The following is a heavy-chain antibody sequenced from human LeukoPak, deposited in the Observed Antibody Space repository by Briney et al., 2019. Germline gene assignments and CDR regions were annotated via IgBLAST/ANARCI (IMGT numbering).Heavy chain of an antibody. CDR3: ARDGQLQDGFDI. D-gene: IGHD2-2*01. J-gene: IGHJ3*02. CDR1: GFTFSRYS. V-gene: IGHV3-21*01. CDR2: INNSSSYK. Sequence: GGSLRVSCPASGFTFSRYSMNGVRQPPAKGLAGVSSINNSSSYKYYPHTLKGRFTISRDNDKNSLYLQMNSLRAEDTAVYYCARDGQLQDGFDIWGQGTMVTASS.